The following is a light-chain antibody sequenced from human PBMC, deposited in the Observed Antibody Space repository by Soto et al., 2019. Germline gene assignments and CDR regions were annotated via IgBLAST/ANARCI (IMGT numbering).Light chain of an antibody. CDR3: HQYNPWPLYT. V-gene: IGKV3-15*01. CDR1: QSVSSN. J-gene: IGKJ2*01. CDR2: DAS. Sequence: EVVMTQSPATLSVSPGERATLSCRASQSVSSNLAWYQQRPGRAPRLLIYDASTRATNIPTRFSGSGSGTEFTLTLSSLQSEDLAVYYCHQYNPWPLYTFGPLTELEIK.